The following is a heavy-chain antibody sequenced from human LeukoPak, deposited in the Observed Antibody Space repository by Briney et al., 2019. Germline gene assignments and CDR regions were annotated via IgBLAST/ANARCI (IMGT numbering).Heavy chain of an antibody. CDR3: ASSGYYDFWSGGD. Sequence: GGSLRLSCAASGFTFSSYSTNWVRQAPGKGLEWVSSISSSSSYIYYADSVKGRFTISRDNAKNSLYLQMNSLRAEDTAVYYCASSGYYDFWSGGDWGQGTLVTVSS. CDR1: GFTFSSYS. CDR2: ISSSSSYI. D-gene: IGHD3-3*01. V-gene: IGHV3-21*01. J-gene: IGHJ4*02.